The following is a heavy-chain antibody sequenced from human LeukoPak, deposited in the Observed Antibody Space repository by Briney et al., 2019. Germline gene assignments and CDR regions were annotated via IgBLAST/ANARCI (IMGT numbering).Heavy chain of an antibody. CDR1: GFTFSSYG. J-gene: IGHJ6*02. Sequence: GGSLRLSCAASGFTFSSYGMHWVRQAPGKGLEWVAVIWYDGSNKYYADSVKGRFTISRDNSKNTLYLQMNSLRAEDTAVYYCAKTLSGYYSSYYYYYGMDVWGQGTTVTVSS. CDR2: IWYDGSNK. CDR3: AKTLSGYYSSYYYYYGMDV. V-gene: IGHV3-33*06. D-gene: IGHD3-22*01.